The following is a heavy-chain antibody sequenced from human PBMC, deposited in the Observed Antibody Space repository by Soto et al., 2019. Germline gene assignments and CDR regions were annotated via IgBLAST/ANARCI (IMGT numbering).Heavy chain of an antibody. Sequence: ASVKVSCKASGYTFTGYYMHWVRQAPGQGLEWMGWINPNSGGTNYAQKFQGRVTISRDNSKNTLYLQMNSLRAEDTAVYYCARDNEATVVTPSLDYWGQGTLVTVSS. D-gene: IGHD4-17*01. CDR2: INPNSGGT. J-gene: IGHJ4*02. CDR1: GYTFTGYY. CDR3: ARDNEATVVTPSLDY. V-gene: IGHV1-2*02.